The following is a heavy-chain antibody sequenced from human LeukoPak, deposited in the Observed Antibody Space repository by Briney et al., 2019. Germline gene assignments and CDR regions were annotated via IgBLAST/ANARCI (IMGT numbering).Heavy chain of an antibody. V-gene: IGHV3-48*03. Sequence: SGGSLRLSCAASGFTFDIYEMNWVRQAPGKGLEWLSYISSDRNVIYYADSVKGRFTISRNNAKYSLYLQMNSLRAEDTAVYYCAGSKYPEPQDLNFWGQGTLVAVSS. CDR3: AGSKYPEPQDLNF. J-gene: IGHJ4*02. CDR2: ISSDRNVI. D-gene: IGHD4-11*01. CDR1: GFTFDIYE.